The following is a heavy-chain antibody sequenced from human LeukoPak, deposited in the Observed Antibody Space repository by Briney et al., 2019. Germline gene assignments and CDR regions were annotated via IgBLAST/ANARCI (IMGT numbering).Heavy chain of an antibody. CDR3: AGATGAFDY. J-gene: IGHJ4*02. CDR2: IYTSGST. V-gene: IGHV4-61*02. Sequence: PSETLSLTCTVSGGSISSGSYYLSWIRQPAGKGLEWIGRIYTSGSTNYNPSLKSRVTISVDTSKNQFSLKLSSVTAADTAVYYCAGATGAFDYWGQGTLVTVSS. CDR1: GGSISSGSYY. D-gene: IGHD4/OR15-4a*01.